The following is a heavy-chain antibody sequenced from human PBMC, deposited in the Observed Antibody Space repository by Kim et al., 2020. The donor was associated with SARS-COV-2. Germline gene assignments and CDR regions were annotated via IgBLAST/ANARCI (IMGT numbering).Heavy chain of an antibody. D-gene: IGHD3-3*01. CDR3: ARGGTIFGVVTRPFDY. V-gene: IGHV4-31*02. Sequence: LKSRFTISVDTSKNQFSLKLSSVTAADTAVYSCARGGTIFGVVTRPFDYWGQGTLVTVSS. J-gene: IGHJ4*02.